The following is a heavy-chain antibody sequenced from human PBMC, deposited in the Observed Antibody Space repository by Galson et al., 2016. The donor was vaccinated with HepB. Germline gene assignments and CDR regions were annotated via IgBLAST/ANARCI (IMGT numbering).Heavy chain of an antibody. CDR3: TRAPSGWYPLDY. CDR1: GFTFSGSA. D-gene: IGHD6-19*01. V-gene: IGHV3-73*01. CDR2: VRSKGNSYAT. J-gene: IGHJ4*02. Sequence: SLRLSCAASGFTFSGSAVHWVRQASGKGLEWVGRVRSKGNSYATGYAASVKGRFTISRDDSKNTAYLQMNSLKTEDTAVYYCTRAPSGWYPLDYWGQGTLVTVSS.